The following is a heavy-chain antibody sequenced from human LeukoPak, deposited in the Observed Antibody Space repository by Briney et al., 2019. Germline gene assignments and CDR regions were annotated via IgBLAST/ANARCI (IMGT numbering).Heavy chain of an antibody. CDR3: ARGGYNLNGAFDI. D-gene: IGHD5-24*01. V-gene: IGHV3-53*05. CDR2: IYSGGST. J-gene: IGHJ3*02. CDR1: GFTVSSNY. Sequence: QSGGSLRLSCAASGFTVSSNYMSWVRQAPGKGLEWVSVIYSGGSTYYADSVKGRLTISRDNSKNTLYLQMNSLRSEDTAVYYCARGGYNLNGAFDIWGQGTMVTVSS.